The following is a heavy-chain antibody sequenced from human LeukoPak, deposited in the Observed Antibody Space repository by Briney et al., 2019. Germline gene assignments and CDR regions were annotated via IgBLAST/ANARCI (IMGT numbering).Heavy chain of an antibody. CDR3: AKQDYYYDSSGYLFDY. J-gene: IGHJ4*02. D-gene: IGHD3-22*01. CDR2: IRYDGSNK. Sequence: GGSLRLSCAASGFTFSSYGMHWVRQAPGKGLEWVAFIRYDGSNKYYADSVKGRFTISRDNSKNTLYLQMNSLRAEDTAVYYCAKQDYYYDSSGYLFDYWGQGTLVTVSS. V-gene: IGHV3-30*02. CDR1: GFTFSSYG.